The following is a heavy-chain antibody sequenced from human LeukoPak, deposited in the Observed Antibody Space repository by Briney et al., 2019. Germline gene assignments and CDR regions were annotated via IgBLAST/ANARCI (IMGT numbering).Heavy chain of an antibody. V-gene: IGHV3-7*01. CDR1: EFSFSDFW. CDR2: INQGGSVT. Sequence: GGSLTLSCAASEFSFSDFWMGWVRQAPGRGLEWVANINQGGSVTYYVDSVKGRFTISRDNAKKSLFLQMNSLRAEDTAVYYCTKGRSNHYWGQGTLVTV. D-gene: IGHD4-11*01. J-gene: IGHJ4*02. CDR3: TKGRSNHY.